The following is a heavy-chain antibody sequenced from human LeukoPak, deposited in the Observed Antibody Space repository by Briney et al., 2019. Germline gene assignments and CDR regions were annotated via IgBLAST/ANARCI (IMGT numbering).Heavy chain of an antibody. CDR2: INHSGST. V-gene: IGHV4-34*01. J-gene: IGHJ5*02. Sequence: MPSETLSLTCAVYGGSFSGYYWSWIRQPPGKGLEWIGEINHSGSTNYNPSLKSRVTISVDTSKNQFSLKLSSVTAADTAVYYCASGTSIVVVPAAIQGPSYNWFDPWGQGTLVTVSS. CDR1: GGSFSGYY. D-gene: IGHD2-2*01. CDR3: ASGTSIVVVPAAIQGPSYNWFDP.